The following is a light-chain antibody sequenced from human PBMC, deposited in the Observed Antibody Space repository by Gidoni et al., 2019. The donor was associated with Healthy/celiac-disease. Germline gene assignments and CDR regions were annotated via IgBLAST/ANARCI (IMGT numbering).Light chain of an antibody. CDR1: QSVSSN. CDR3: QQYNNWPL. Sequence: EIVMTQSPATLSVSPGERATLSCRASQSVSSNLARYQQKPGQAPRLLIYGASTRATGIPARFSCSGSGTEFTLTLSSLQSEDFAVYYCQQYNNWPLFGPGTKVDIK. V-gene: IGKV3-15*01. CDR2: GAS. J-gene: IGKJ3*01.